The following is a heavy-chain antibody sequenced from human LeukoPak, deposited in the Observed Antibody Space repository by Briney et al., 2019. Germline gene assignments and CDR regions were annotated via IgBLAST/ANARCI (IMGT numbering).Heavy chain of an antibody. CDR3: ARVLRPMASQYYFDY. Sequence: SETLSLTCTVSGGSISSSSYYWAWIRQPPGKGREWIVYIYYSGTTSYNPSLKTRVTISIDTSKNQFSLKLSSVTAADTAVYYCARVLRPMASQYYFDYWGQGTLVTVSS. CDR2: IYYSGTT. J-gene: IGHJ4*02. D-gene: IGHD3-10*01. CDR1: GGSISSSSYY. V-gene: IGHV4-61*05.